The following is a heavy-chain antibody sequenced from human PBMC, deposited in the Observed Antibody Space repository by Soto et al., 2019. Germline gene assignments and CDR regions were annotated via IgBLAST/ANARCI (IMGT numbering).Heavy chain of an antibody. Sequence: GGSLRLSCAASGFTFRSYSMNWVRQAPGKGLEWVSSISSSGTYIYYADSVKGRFTISRDSAKNSLYLQMNSLRAEDTAVYYCASGLEYSGSSWVYYYYYGMDVWGQGTTVTVSS. CDR3: ASGLEYSGSSWVYYYYYGMDV. CDR2: ISSSGTYI. D-gene: IGHD6-6*01. V-gene: IGHV3-21*01. J-gene: IGHJ6*02. CDR1: GFTFRSYS.